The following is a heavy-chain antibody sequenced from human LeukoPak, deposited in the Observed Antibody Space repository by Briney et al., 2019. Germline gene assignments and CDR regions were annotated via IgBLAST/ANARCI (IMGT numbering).Heavy chain of an antibody. Sequence: SGTLSLTCAVSGGSISSSNWWSWVRQPPGKGLEWIGEIYHSGRTNYTPSLKSRVTISVDKSKNQLSLKLSSVTAADTAVYYCARDNYDNSGYYLDYWGQGTPVTVSS. V-gene: IGHV4-4*02. CDR3: ARDNYDNSGYYLDY. D-gene: IGHD3-22*01. CDR1: GGSISSSNW. CDR2: IYHSGRT. J-gene: IGHJ4*02.